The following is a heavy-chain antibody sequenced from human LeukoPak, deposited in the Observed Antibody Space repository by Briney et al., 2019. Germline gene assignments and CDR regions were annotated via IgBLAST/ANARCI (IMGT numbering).Heavy chain of an antibody. Sequence: PSGTLSLTRTVSGGSISSSFYYWGWIRQPPGKGLEWIGSIYYSGSTYYNPSLKRRVTISVDTSKNQFSLKLSSVTAADTAVYDCARNPYYYGSGSYYNSAFDIWGQGTMVTVSS. CDR1: GGSISSSFYY. CDR2: IYYSGST. J-gene: IGHJ3*02. D-gene: IGHD3-10*01. V-gene: IGHV4-39*01. CDR3: ARNPYYYGSGSYYNSAFDI.